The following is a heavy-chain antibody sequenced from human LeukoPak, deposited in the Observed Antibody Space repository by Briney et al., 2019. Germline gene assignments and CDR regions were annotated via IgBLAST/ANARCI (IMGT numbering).Heavy chain of an antibody. CDR2: ISSSSSYI. J-gene: IGHJ1*01. V-gene: IGHV3-21*04. CDR3: AKDSPEDYGDPRAYFQH. Sequence: GGSLRLSCAASGFTFSSCSMNWVRQAPGKGLEWVSSISSSSSYIYYADPVKGRFTISRDNAKNSLYLQMNSLRAEDTAVYYCAKDSPEDYGDPRAYFQHWGQGTLVTVSS. CDR1: GFTFSSCS. D-gene: IGHD4-17*01.